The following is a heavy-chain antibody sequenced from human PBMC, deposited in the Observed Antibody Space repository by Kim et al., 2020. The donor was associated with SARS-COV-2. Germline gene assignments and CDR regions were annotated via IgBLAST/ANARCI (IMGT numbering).Heavy chain of an antibody. CDR1: GFSFSDSA. CDR3: TRVPGMALAFWDAYDI. CDR2: IRSKANSYAT. Sequence: GGSLRLSCAASGFSFSDSAMHWVRQASGKGLEWVGRIRSKANSYATTYAASVKGRITISRDDSKNAAYLQMNSLKTEDTAVYYCTRVPGMALAFWDAYDIWGQGTMVTVSS. J-gene: IGHJ3*02. D-gene: IGHD3-3*02. V-gene: IGHV3-73*01.